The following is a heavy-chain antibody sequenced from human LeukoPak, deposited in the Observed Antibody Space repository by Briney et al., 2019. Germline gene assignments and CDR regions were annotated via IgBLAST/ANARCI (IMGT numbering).Heavy chain of an antibody. CDR1: GFTFSDYY. D-gene: IGHD1-1*01. CDR2: ISYDGSNK. Sequence: GGSLRLSCAASGFTFSDYYMSWIRQAPGKGLEWVAVISYDGSNKYYADSVKGRFTISRDNSKNTLSLQMNSLRAEDTAVYYCAKAPFTTNWFWDYWGQGTLVTVSS. J-gene: IGHJ4*02. V-gene: IGHV3-30*18. CDR3: AKAPFTTNWFWDY.